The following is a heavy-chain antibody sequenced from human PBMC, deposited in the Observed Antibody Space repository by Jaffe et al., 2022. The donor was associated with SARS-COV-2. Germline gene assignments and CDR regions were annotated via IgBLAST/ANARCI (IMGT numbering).Heavy chain of an antibody. CDR2: IGTAGDT. J-gene: IGHJ4*02. CDR3: ARFSYSSGKGFDY. CDR1: GFTFSSYD. V-gene: IGHV3-13*01. Sequence: EVQLVESGGGLVQPGGSLRLSCAASGFTFSSYDMHWVRQATGKGLEWVSAIGTAGDTYYPGSVKGRFTISRENAKNSLYLQMNSLRAGDTAVYYCARFSYSSGKGFDYWGQGTLVTVSS. D-gene: IGHD6-19*01.